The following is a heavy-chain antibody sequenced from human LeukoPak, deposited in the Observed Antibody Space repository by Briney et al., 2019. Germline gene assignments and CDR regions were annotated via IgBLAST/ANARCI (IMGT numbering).Heavy chain of an antibody. Sequence: PSETLSLTCAVYGGSFSGYYWSWIRQPPGKGLEWIGSIYYSGSTYYNPSLKSRVTISVDTSKNQFSLKLSSVTAADTAVYYCARDRRYGDYPTFDYWGQGTLVTVSS. V-gene: IGHV4-34*01. J-gene: IGHJ4*02. CDR2: IYYSGST. CDR3: ARDRRYGDYPTFDY. CDR1: GGSFSGYY. D-gene: IGHD4-17*01.